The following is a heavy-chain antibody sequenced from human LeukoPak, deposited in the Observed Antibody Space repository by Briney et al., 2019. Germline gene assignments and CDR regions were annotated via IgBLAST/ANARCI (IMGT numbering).Heavy chain of an antibody. CDR3: ARIGDEALVVGYYMDV. CDR2: IYSGGST. D-gene: IGHD2-21*01. J-gene: IGHJ6*03. Sequence: GGSLRLSCAASGLTVSSNYMSWVRQAPGKGLEWVSVIYSGGSTGYAESVKGRFTISRDNSKNTLYLQMNSLRSDDTAVYYCARIGDEALVVGYYMDVWGKGTTVTVSS. CDR1: GLTVSSNY. V-gene: IGHV3-53*05.